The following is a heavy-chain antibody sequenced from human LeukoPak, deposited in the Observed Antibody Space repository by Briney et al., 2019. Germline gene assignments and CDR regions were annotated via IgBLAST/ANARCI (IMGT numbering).Heavy chain of an antibody. Sequence: GGSLRLSCAASGFTLSSYAMSWVRQDPGKGLEWVSAISVSGNTYHADSVKGRFTISRDSSKNTLYLQMNSLRAGDAAVYYCAREFPFYYHMDVWGKGTTVTVSS. V-gene: IGHV3-23*01. CDR2: ISVSGNT. J-gene: IGHJ6*03. CDR1: GFTLSSYA. CDR3: AREFPFYYHMDV.